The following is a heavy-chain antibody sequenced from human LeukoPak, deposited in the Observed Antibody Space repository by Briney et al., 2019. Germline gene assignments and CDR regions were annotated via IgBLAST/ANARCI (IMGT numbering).Heavy chain of an antibody. Sequence: GASVKVSRKASGYTFTSYAMHWVRQAPGQRLEWMGWINAGNGNTKYSQKFQGRVTITRDTSASTAYMELSSLRSEDTAVYYCATGPRLWFGELKDYWGQGTLVTVSS. CDR1: GYTFTSYA. D-gene: IGHD3-10*01. CDR2: INAGNGNT. V-gene: IGHV1-3*01. J-gene: IGHJ4*02. CDR3: ATGPRLWFGELKDY.